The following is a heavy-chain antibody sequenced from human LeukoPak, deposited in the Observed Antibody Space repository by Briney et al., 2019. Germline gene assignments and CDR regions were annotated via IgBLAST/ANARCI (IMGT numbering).Heavy chain of an antibody. CDR1: GYTFTGYY. CDR2: INPNSGGT. J-gene: IGHJ6*02. CDR3: ARDLALRNYYDSSGPYYYYYGMDV. V-gene: IGHV1-2*04. Sequence: ASVKVSCKASGYTFTGYYMHWVRQAPRQGLEWMGWINPNSGGTNYAQKFQGWVTMTRDTSISTAYMELSRLRSDDTAVYYCARDLALRNYYDSSGPYYYYYGMDVWGQGTTVTVSS. D-gene: IGHD3-22*01.